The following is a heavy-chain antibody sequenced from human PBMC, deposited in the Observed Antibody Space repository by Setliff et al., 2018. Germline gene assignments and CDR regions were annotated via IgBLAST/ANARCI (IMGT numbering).Heavy chain of an antibody. CDR1: GGSISSRSYY. D-gene: IGHD3-10*01. J-gene: IGHJ6*02. Sequence: SETLSLTCTVSGGSISSRSYYWGWNRQPPGKGLEWIGSIYYSGSTYYKPSLKSRVTISVDTSENQFSLKLSSVTAADTAVYYCARVSSYGSGSYYYYYYGMDVWGQGTTVTVSS. V-gene: IGHV4-39*07. CDR3: ARVSSYGSGSYYYYYYGMDV. CDR2: IYYSGST.